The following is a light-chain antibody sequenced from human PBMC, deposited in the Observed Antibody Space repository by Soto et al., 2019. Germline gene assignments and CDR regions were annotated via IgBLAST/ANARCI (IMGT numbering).Light chain of an antibody. J-gene: IGKJ1*01. CDR2: AAS. Sequence: DIQMTQSPSSLSASVGDRVTITCRTSQSVSGYLNWYQQEPGKAPKPLIYAASSLQSGVPSRFSGSGSRTDFSLTISSLQPEDFATYYCQQTYTSPRTFGQGTKVDIK. CDR3: QQTYTSPRT. CDR1: QSVSGY. V-gene: IGKV1-39*01.